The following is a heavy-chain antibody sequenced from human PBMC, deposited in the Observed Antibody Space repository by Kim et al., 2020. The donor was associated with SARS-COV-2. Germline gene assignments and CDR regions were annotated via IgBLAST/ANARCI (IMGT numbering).Heavy chain of an antibody. D-gene: IGHD6-19*01. CDR2: IHYSGST. Sequence: SETLSLTCTVSGDSISSSSHHWGWVRQPPGKGLAWIGSIHYSGSTYYIPSLKSRVTISVDTSKNQFSLKLTSVTAADTAVYYCARRPGRYSSGSFDPWGQGTLVTVSS. CDR1: GDSISSSSHH. V-gene: IGHV4-39*01. CDR3: ARRPGRYSSGSFDP. J-gene: IGHJ5*02.